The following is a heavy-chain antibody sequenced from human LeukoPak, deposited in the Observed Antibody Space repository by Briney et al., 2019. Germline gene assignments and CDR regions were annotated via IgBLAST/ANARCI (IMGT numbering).Heavy chain of an antibody. D-gene: IGHD3-10*01. V-gene: IGHV4-39*01. CDR3: EGAGYGSGSRRAD. CDR2: IYYSGST. J-gene: IGHJ4*02. Sequence: SETLSLTCTVSGGSISSSSYYWGWIRQPPGKGLEWIGSIYYSGSTYYNPSLKSRVTISVDTSKNQFSLKLSSVTAADTAVYYCEGAGYGSGSRRADWGQGTLVTVSS. CDR1: GGSISSSSYY.